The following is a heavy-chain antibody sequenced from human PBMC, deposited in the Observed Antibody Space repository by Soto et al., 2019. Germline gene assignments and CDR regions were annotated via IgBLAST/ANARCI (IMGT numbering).Heavy chain of an antibody. V-gene: IGHV1-69*02. CDR3: ATFTVTTLLPQPYFDY. D-gene: IGHD4-17*01. CDR1: GGTFSSYT. CDR2: IIPILGIA. J-gene: IGHJ4*02. Sequence: SVKVSCKASGGTFSSYTISWVRQAPGQGLEWMGRIIPILGIANYAQKFQGRVTITADKSTSTAYMELSSLRSEDTAVYYCATFTVTTLLPQPYFDYWGQGTQVTVSS.